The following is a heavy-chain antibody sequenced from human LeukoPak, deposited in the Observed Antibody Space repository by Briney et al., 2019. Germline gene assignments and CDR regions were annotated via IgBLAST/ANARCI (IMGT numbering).Heavy chain of an antibody. CDR1: GFTFSSYA. CDR3: ARDGQVDGMDV. Sequence: PGGSLRLSCAASGFTFSSYAMHWVRQAPGKGLEWVAVISYDGSNKYYADSVKGRFTISRENSKNTLYLQMNSLRAEDTAVYYCARDGQVDGMDVWAQGTTVTVPS. V-gene: IGHV3-30-3*01. D-gene: IGHD2-15*01. J-gene: IGHJ6*02. CDR2: ISYDGSNK.